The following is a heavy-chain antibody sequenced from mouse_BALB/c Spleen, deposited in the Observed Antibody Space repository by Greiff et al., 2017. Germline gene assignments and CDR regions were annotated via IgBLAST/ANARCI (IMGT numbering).Heavy chain of an antibody. CDR3: ARSKAYYGNLDY. D-gene: IGHD2-10*01. J-gene: IGHJ2*01. CDR1: GYSITSDYA. V-gene: IGHV3-2*02. Sequence: EVQLQQSGPGLVKPSQSLSLTCTVTGYSITSDYAWNWIRQFPGNKLEWMGYISYSGSTSYNPSLKSRISITRDTSKNQFFLQLNSVTTEDTATYYCARSKAYYGNLDYWGQGTTLTVSS. CDR2: ISYSGST.